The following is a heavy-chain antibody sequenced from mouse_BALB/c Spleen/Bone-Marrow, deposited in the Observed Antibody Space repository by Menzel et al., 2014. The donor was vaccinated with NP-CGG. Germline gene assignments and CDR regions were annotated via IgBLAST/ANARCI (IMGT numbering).Heavy chain of an antibody. CDR3: ARGGYYGYYAMDY. CDR2: INPYNDGT. D-gene: IGHD1-2*01. J-gene: IGHJ4*01. CDR1: GYTFTSYV. Sequence: EVQAVESGPELVKPGASVMMSCKASGYTFTSYVMHWVKQKPGQGLEWIGYINPYNDGTKYNEKFKGTATLTSDKSSSTAYMELSSLTSEDSAVYYCARGGYYGYYAMDYWGQGTSVTVSS. V-gene: IGHV1-14*01.